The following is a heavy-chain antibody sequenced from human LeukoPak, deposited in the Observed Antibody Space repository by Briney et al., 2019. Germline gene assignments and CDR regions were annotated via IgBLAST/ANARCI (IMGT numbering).Heavy chain of an antibody. J-gene: IGHJ4*02. D-gene: IGHD3-22*01. CDR1: GFTFSSYA. CDR2: ISGSGGSK. CDR3: AKDPITMIVVVITGGFDY. Sequence: GGSLRLSCAASGFTFSSYAMSWVRQAPGRGLEWVSAISGSGGSKYYADSVKGRFTISRDNSKNTLYLQMNSLRAEDTAVYYCAKDPITMIVVVITGGFDYWGQGTLVTVSS. V-gene: IGHV3-23*01.